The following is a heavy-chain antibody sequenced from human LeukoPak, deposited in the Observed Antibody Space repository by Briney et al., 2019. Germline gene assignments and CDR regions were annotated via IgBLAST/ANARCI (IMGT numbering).Heavy chain of an antibody. CDR2: IHYSGNT. Sequence: SETLSLTCAVSGGSSRSGDYFWSWIRQPPGKGLEWIGHIHYSGNTYYNPSLKSRVSISVDTSNNQFSLKLSSVTAADTAVYYCARENNDYGGKKAFDYWVQGTLVTVSS. J-gene: IGHJ4*02. CDR1: GGSSRSGDYF. V-gene: IGHV4-30-4*01. CDR3: ARENNDYGGKKAFDY. D-gene: IGHD4-23*01.